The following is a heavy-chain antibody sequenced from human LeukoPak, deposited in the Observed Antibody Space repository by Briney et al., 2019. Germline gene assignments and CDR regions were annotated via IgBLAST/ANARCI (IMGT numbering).Heavy chain of an antibody. J-gene: IGHJ4*02. D-gene: IGHD5-18*01. Sequence: GRSLRLSCAASGFTFSSYGMHWVRQAPGKGLEWVAVISYDGSNKYYADSVKGRFTISRDNSKNTLYLQMNSLRAEDTAVYYCARGYSYGFQPGDYWGQGTLVTVSS. CDR1: GFTFSSYG. CDR3: ARGYSYGFQPGDY. CDR2: ISYDGSNK. V-gene: IGHV3-30*03.